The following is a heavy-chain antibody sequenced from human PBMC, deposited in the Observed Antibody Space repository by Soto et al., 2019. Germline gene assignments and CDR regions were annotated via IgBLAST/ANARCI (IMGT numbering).Heavy chain of an antibody. CDR1: GYTFTSYG. J-gene: IGHJ4*02. CDR2: ISAYNGNT. V-gene: IGHV1-18*01. D-gene: IGHD2-15*01. Sequence: ASVKVSCKASGYTFTSYGISWVRQAPGQGLEWMGWISAYNGNTNYAQKLQGRVTMTTDTSTSTAYMELRSLRSDDTAVYYCASLDRGYCSGGSCYGNGDWGQGTLVTVSS. CDR3: ASLDRGYCSGGSCYGNGD.